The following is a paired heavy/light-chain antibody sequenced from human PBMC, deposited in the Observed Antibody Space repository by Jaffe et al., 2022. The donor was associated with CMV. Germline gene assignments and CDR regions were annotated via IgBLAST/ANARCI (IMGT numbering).Heavy chain of an antibody. CDR2: ISSSSSYI. CDR1: GFTFSSYS. V-gene: IGHV3-21*01. CDR3: ASLGAYSGSYLYYYYGMDV. Sequence: EVQLVESGGGLVKPGGSLRLSCAASGFTFSSYSMNWVRQAPGKGLEWVSSISSSSSYIYYADSVKGRFTISRDNAKNSLYLQMNSLRAEDTAVYYCASLGAYSGSYLYYYYGMDVWGQGTTVTVSS. J-gene: IGHJ6*02. D-gene: IGHD1-26*01.
Light chain of an antibody. CDR2: DAS. Sequence: DIQMTQSPSSLSASVGDRVTITCQASQDISNYLNWYQQKPGKAPKLLIYDASNLETGVPSRFSGSGSGTDFTFTISSLQPEDIATYYCQQYDNLRTFGGGTKVEIK. V-gene: IGKV1-33*01. CDR3: QQYDNLRT. J-gene: IGKJ4*01. CDR1: QDISNY.